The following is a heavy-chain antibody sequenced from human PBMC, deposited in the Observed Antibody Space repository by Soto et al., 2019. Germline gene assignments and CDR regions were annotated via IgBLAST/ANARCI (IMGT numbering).Heavy chain of an antibody. V-gene: IGHV3-23*01. Sequence: VQLLESGGGLAQPGESLRLSCVASGFSFSSYAMSWVRQSPGKGFEWVSTISRSGRITTYADSVKGRFTTSKDTSTNTLYLHMNSLTADDTALYFCVKERIELWLIDYWGQGTLVTVSS. CDR1: GFSFSSYA. J-gene: IGHJ4*02. CDR3: VKERIELWLIDY. D-gene: IGHD3-16*01. CDR2: ISRSGRIT.